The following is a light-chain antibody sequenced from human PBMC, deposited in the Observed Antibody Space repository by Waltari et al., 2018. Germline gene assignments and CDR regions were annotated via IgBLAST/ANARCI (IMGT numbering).Light chain of an antibody. CDR1: QNIANY. V-gene: IGKV1-39*01. CDR3: QQSSASPYT. CDR2: AAS. J-gene: IGKJ2*01. Sequence: DIQMTQSPSFLSASVGDRVIITCRASQNIANYLNWYQQKPGTAPKLPIFAASKLQTGVPSRFSGSGSGRDFTLTISGLQVEDFAIFYCQQSSASPYTFGQGTKIEMK.